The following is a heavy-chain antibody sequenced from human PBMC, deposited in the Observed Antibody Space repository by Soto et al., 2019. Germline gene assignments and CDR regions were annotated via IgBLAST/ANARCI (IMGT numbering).Heavy chain of an antibody. V-gene: IGHV3-48*01. CDR3: ARPLFVYGDYDFDY. CDR1: GFTFSRFA. Sequence: GGSLRLSCAASGFTFSRFAMSWVRQAPGKGLEWISYINSPSNAIYYADSVRGRFTISRDNAKNSLYLQMDSLRVEDTAVYYCARPLFVYGDYDFDYWGQGTLVTVAS. J-gene: IGHJ4*02. D-gene: IGHD4-17*01. CDR2: INSPSNAI.